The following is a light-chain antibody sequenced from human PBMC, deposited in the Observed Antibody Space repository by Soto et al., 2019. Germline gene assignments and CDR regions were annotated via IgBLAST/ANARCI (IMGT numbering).Light chain of an antibody. CDR3: ASYASSLYV. CDR2: EVA. J-gene: IGLJ1*01. Sequence: QSMLTQPASVSGSPGQSITISCTGTSSDVGGYDYVSWYQQHPGKAPKLIIYEVANRPSGFSNRFSGSKSGNTASLTISGLQAEDEAEYYCASYASSLYVFGTGTKLTVL. CDR1: SSDVGGYDY. V-gene: IGLV2-14*01.